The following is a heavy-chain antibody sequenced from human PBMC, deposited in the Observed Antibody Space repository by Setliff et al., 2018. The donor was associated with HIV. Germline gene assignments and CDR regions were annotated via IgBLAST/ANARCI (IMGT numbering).Heavy chain of an antibody. D-gene: IGHD3-22*01. V-gene: IGHV1-2*06. CDR1: GYTFTGYY. CDR3: ARDRSSTGDYNEEHLFEY. Sequence: ASVKVSCKASGYTFTGYYVHWVRQAPGQGLEWMGRIIPNSGGTNYAQKFQGRVTMTRDTSISTAYMELTRLRSDDAAVYYCARDRSSTGDYNEEHLFEYWGQGTLVTVSS. CDR2: IIPNSGGT. J-gene: IGHJ4*02.